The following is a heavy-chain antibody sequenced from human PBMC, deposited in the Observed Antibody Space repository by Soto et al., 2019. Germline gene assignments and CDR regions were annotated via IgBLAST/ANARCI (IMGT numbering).Heavy chain of an antibody. V-gene: IGHV3-23*01. CDR3: AKGRHIVVVPAAVLDY. CDR2: ISGSGGST. J-gene: IGHJ4*02. Sequence: EVQLLESGGGLVQPGGSLRLSCAASGFTFSSYAMSWVRQAPGKGLEWVSAISGSGGSTYYADSVKGRFTISRDNSKNTLYRQMNSLRAEDTAVYYCAKGRHIVVVPAAVLDYWGQGTLVTVSS. D-gene: IGHD2-2*01. CDR1: GFTFSSYA.